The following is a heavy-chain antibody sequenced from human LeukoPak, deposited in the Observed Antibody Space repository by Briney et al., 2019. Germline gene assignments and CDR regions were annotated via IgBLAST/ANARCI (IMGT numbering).Heavy chain of an antibody. V-gene: IGHV3-7*01. CDR2: IKQDGSEK. J-gene: IGHJ5*02. D-gene: IGHD3-10*01. CDR3: ARDIGYPSGGLLGLFDP. CDR1: GFTFSSYW. Sequence: PGGSLILSCAASGFTFSSYWMSWVRQAPGKGLEWVANIKQDGSEKYYVDSVKGRFTISRDNAKNSLYLQMNSLRAEDTAVYYCARDIGYPSGGLLGLFDPWGQGTLVTVSS.